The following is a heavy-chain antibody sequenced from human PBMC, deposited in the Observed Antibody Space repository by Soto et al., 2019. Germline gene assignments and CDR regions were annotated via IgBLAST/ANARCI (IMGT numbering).Heavy chain of an antibody. CDR3: VRCAVNCHPYGMDV. Sequence: ASVKVSCKASGYTYTNYVISWVRQAPGQGLEWMGGIFPKFGTTYSAQKLQDRLTITADESTSTVYMQMNSLSAEDTAVYYCVRCAVNCHPYGMDVWGQGATVTVSS. V-gene: IGHV1-69*13. J-gene: IGHJ6*02. D-gene: IGHD2-15*01. CDR2: IFPKFGTT. CDR1: GYTYTNYV.